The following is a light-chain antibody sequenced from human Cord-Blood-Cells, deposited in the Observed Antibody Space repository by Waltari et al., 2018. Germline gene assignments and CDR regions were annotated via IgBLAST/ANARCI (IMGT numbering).Light chain of an antibody. V-gene: IGLV2-23*02. CDR2: EVS. CDR3: CSYAGSSTFYV. J-gene: IGLJ1*01. Sequence: QSALTQPASVSGSPGQSITISCTGTRSDVGSSNLVSWYQQHPAKAPKLMIYEVSKRPSGVSNRFSGSKSGNTASLTISGLQAEDEADYYCCSYAGSSTFYVFGTGTKVTVL. CDR1: RSDVGSSNL.